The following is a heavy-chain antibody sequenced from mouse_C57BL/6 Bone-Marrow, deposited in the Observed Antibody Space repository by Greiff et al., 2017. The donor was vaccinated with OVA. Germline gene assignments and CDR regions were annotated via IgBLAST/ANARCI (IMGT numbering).Heavy chain of an antibody. CDR3: ARQAVYSNPFDY. D-gene: IGHD2-5*01. CDR1: GFTFSSYG. CDR2: ISSGGSYT. V-gene: IGHV5-6*01. Sequence: EVKLVESGGDLVKPGGSLKLSCAASGFTFSSYGMSWVRQTPDKRLEWVATISSGGSYTYYPDSVKGRFTISRDNAKNTLYLQMSSLKSEDTAMYYCARQAVYSNPFDYWGQGTTLTVSS. J-gene: IGHJ2*01.